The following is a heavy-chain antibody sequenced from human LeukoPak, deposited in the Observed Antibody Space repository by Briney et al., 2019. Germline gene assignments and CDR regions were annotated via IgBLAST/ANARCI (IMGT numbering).Heavy chain of an antibody. CDR3: ARFMITFGGVIVMDAFDI. V-gene: IGHV4-34*01. Sequence: SETLSLTCAVYGGSFSGYYWSWIRQPPGKGLEWIGEINHSGSTNYNPSLKSRVTISVDTSKNQFSLKLSSVTAADTAVYYCARFMITFGGVIVMDAFDIWGQGTMVTVSS. CDR2: INHSGST. D-gene: IGHD3-16*02. CDR1: GGSFSGYY. J-gene: IGHJ3*02.